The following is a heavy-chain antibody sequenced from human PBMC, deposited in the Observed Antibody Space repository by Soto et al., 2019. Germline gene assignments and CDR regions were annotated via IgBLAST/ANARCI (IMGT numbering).Heavy chain of an antibody. Sequence: EVQLLESGGGLVQPGGSLRLSCAASGFTFSSYAMSWVRQAPGKGLEWVSAISGSGGSTYYADSVKGRFTISRDNSKNTRYLQMHSLRAEDTAVYYCAKENGYSSSWFEFDYWGQGTLVTVSS. CDR3: AKENGYSSSWFEFDY. D-gene: IGHD6-13*01. CDR2: ISGSGGST. V-gene: IGHV3-23*01. CDR1: GFTFSSYA. J-gene: IGHJ4*02.